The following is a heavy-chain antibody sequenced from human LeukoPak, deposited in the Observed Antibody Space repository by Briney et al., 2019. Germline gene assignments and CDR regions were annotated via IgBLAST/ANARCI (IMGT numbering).Heavy chain of an antibody. Sequence: GGSLRLSCAASGFTFSSHTMTWVRQAPGKGLEWVANIKQDGSKKSYVDSVKGRFTISRDNAKNSLYLQVNSLRAEDTAIYYCTRVGYIDEGIDYWGQGTLVTVSS. CDR2: IKQDGSKK. CDR3: TRVGYIDEGIDY. D-gene: IGHD5-24*01. J-gene: IGHJ4*02. V-gene: IGHV3-7*04. CDR1: GFTFSSHT.